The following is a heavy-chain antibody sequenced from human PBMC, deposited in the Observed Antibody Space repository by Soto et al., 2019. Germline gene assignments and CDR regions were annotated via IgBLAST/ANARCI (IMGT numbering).Heavy chain of an antibody. CDR3: ARTMYDFWSGLRYYFDY. Sequence: QVQLQESGPGLVKPSQTLSLTCTVSGGSISSGGYYWSWIRQHPGKGLEWIGYIYYSGSTYYNPSLKSRVTLSVDPSKNQFSLKLSSVTAADTAVYYCARTMYDFWSGLRYYFDYWGQGTLVTVSS. J-gene: IGHJ4*02. D-gene: IGHD3-3*01. V-gene: IGHV4-31*03. CDR1: GGSISSGGYY. CDR2: IYYSGST.